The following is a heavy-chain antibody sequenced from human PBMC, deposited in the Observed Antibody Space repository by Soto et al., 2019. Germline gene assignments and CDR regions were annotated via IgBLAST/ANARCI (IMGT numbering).Heavy chain of an antibody. CDR1: GYTFTSYG. J-gene: IGHJ5*02. V-gene: IGHV1-18*01. D-gene: IGHD3-22*01. CDR2: ISAYNGNT. CDR3: AKGTDYYDSSGSRGGFDP. Sequence: QVQLVQSGAEVKKPGASVKVSCKASGYTFTSYGISWVRQAPGQGLEWMGWISAYNGNTNYAQKLQGRVTLTTDTSTSTAYMELRSLRSDDTGVYYCAKGTDYYDSSGSRGGFDPWGQGTLVTVSS.